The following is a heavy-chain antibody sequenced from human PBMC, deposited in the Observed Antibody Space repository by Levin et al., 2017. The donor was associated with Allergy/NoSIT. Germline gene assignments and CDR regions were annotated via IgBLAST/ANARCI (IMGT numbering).Heavy chain of an antibody. CDR2: ISYDGSNK. CDR1: GFTFSSYG. CDR3: ANFVAAAGNLRVSRGGSRYYYGMDV. Sequence: GESLKISCAASGFTFSSYGMHWVRQAPGKGLEWVAVISYDGSNKYYADSVKGRFTISRDNSKNTLYLQMNSLRAEDTAVYYCANFVAAAGNLRVSRGGSRYYYGMDVWGQGTTVTVSS. V-gene: IGHV3-30*18. J-gene: IGHJ6*02. D-gene: IGHD6-13*01.